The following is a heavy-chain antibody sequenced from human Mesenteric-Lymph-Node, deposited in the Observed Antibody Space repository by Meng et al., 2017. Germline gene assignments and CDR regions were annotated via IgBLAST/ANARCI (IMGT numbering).Heavy chain of an antibody. Sequence: GGSLRLSCAASGFTFSSYEMNWVRQAPGKGLEWVSYISSSGSTIYYADSVKGRSTISRDNAKNSLYLQMNSLRAEDTAVYYCARCGGYSYGYWGYYFDYWGQGTLVTVSS. CDR2: ISSSGSTI. V-gene: IGHV3-48*03. J-gene: IGHJ4*02. CDR3: ARCGGYSYGYWGYYFDY. D-gene: IGHD5-18*01. CDR1: GFTFSSYE.